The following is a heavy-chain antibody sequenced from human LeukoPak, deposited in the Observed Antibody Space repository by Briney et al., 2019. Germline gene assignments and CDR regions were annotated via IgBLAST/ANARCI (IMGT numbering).Heavy chain of an antibody. CDR2: IYYSGST. V-gene: IGHV4-39*01. D-gene: IGHD6-13*01. Sequence: SETLSLTCTVSGGSISSGGYYWGWIRQPPGKGLEWIGSIYYSGSTYYNPSLKSRVTISVDTSKNQFSLKLSSVTAADTAVYYCAVIAAAGGYFDYWGQGTLVTVSS. J-gene: IGHJ4*02. CDR1: GGSISSGGYY. CDR3: AVIAAAGGYFDY.